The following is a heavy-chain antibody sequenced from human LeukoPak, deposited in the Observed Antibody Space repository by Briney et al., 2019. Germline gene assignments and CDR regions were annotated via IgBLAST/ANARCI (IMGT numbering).Heavy chain of an antibody. CDR3: AREECSGGSCYFDY. Sequence: GSLSLSCAASGFTFSDYAMHWVRQAPGKGLEYVSRIISNGGSTYYANSVKGRFTISRDNPKNTLFLQMGSLRAEDMAVYYCAREECSGGSCYFDYWGQGTLVTVSS. V-gene: IGHV3-64*01. J-gene: IGHJ4*02. D-gene: IGHD2-15*01. CDR1: GFTFSDYA. CDR2: IISNGGST.